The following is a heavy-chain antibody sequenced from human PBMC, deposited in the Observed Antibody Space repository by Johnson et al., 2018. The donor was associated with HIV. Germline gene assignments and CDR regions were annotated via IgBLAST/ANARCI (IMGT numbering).Heavy chain of an antibody. D-gene: IGHD2-8*01. V-gene: IGHV3-20*04. Sequence: VQLVESGGRVLRRGGSPRLSCAASGFTFDDYGMSWVRQGPGKGLVWVSGIDWNCGSTGYADSVKGRFTISRDHTKNSLYLQMNSLRAEDTAVYYCARALGLEVCAFDIWGQGTMVTVSS. J-gene: IGHJ3*02. CDR3: ARALGLEVCAFDI. CDR2: IDWNCGST. CDR1: GFTFDDYG.